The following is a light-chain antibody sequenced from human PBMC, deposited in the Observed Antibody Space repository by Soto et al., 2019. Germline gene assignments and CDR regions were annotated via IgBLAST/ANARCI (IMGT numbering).Light chain of an antibody. CDR2: NNL. Sequence: QSVLTQPPSVSGAPGQRVTISCTGSSSNFGAGYEVHWYKQLPGAAPTLVIFNNLNRPSGVPERFSGSKSGTSASLVICGLQAEDEADYYCQSFDSSLRVYVFGSGTKVTVL. CDR1: SSNFGAGYE. J-gene: IGLJ1*01. CDR3: QSFDSSLRVYV. V-gene: IGLV1-40*01.